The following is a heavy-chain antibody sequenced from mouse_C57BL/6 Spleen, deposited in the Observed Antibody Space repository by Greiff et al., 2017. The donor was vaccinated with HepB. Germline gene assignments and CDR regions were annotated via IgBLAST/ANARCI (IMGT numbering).Heavy chain of an antibody. CDR3: AREGDY. CDR2: ISYDGSN. Sequence: VQLKESGPGLVKPSQSLSLTCSVTGYSITSGYYWNWIRQFPGNKLEWMGYISYDGSNNYNPSFKNRISITRDTSKNQFFLKLNSVTTEDTATYYCAREGDYWGQGTTLTVSS. J-gene: IGHJ2*01. V-gene: IGHV3-6*01. CDR1: GYSITSGYY.